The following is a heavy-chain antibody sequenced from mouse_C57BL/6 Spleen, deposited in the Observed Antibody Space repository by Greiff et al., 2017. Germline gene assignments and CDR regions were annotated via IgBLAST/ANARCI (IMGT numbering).Heavy chain of an antibody. V-gene: IGHV1-15*01. CDR3: TRGRTVLGLDY. D-gene: IGHD4-1*01. CDR2: IDPETGGT. J-gene: IGHJ2*01. Sequence: QVQLKQSGAELVRPGASVTLSCKASGYTFTDYEMHWVKQTPVHGLEWIGAIDPETGGTAYNQKFKGKAILTADKSSSTAYMELRSLTSEDSAVYYCTRGRTVLGLDYWGQGTTLTVSS. CDR1: GYTFTDYE.